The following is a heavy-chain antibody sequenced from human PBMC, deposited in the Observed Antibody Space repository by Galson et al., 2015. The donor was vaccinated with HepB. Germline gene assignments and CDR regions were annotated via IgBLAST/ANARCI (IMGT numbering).Heavy chain of an antibody. V-gene: IGHV3-21*01. CDR2: ISSSSSYI. J-gene: IGHJ3*02. D-gene: IGHD4-23*01. CDR3: AREKYDYGGLDAFDI. Sequence: SLRLSCAASGFTFSSYSMNWVRQAPGKGLEWVSSISSSSSYIYYADSVKGRFTISRDNAKNSLYLQMNSLRAEDTAVYYCAREKYDYGGLDAFDIWGQGTMVTVSS. CDR1: GFTFSSYS.